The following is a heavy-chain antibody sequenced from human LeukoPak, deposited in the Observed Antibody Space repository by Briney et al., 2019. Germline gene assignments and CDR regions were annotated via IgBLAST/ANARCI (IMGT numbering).Heavy chain of an antibody. V-gene: IGHV4-59*01. Sequence: SETLSLTCTVSGGSISSYYWSWIRQPPGKGLEWIGYIYYSGSTSYNPSLKSRVTISVDTSKNHFSLKLSPVTAADTAVYYCARLGHDAFDIWGQGTMVTVSS. CDR2: IYYSGST. CDR3: ARLGHDAFDI. CDR1: GGSISSYY. J-gene: IGHJ3*02.